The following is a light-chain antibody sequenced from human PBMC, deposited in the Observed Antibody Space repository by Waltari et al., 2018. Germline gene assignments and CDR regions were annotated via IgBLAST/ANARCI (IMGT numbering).Light chain of an antibody. V-gene: IGLV2-14*01. CDR2: DVA. CDR1: SSDVGGYNY. Sequence: QSALTQPASVSESPGQSITISCSGTSSDVGGYNYFCWYQQHPGKVPKLIIYDVAKRPSGVSNRFSGSKSGNTASLTISGLQAEDEADYYCFSYRSSSTWVFGGGTKLTVL. CDR3: FSYRSSSTWV. J-gene: IGLJ3*02.